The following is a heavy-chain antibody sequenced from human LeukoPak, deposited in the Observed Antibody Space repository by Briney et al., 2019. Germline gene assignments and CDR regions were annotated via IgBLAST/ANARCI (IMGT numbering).Heavy chain of an antibody. CDR1: GYSFTGYW. J-gene: IGHJ6*02. Sequence: GESLKISCKGSGYSFTGYWIGWVRQMPGKGLEWMGIIYPGDSDTRYSPSFQGQVTISADKSISTAYLQWSSLKASDTAMYYCARAYYDILTGYYNAYYYYGMDVWGQGTTVTVSS. D-gene: IGHD3-9*01. CDR3: ARAYYDILTGYYNAYYYYGMDV. V-gene: IGHV5-51*01. CDR2: IYPGDSDT.